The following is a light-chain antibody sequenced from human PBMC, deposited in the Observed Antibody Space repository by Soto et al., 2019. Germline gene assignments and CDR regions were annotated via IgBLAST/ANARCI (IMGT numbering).Light chain of an antibody. CDR1: QSVSSY. CDR2: DAS. V-gene: IGKV3-11*01. CDR3: QQRSNWPYT. J-gene: IGKJ4*01. Sequence: DIVLTQSPATLSLSPGERATLSCRASQSVSSYLAWYQQKPGQAPRLLIYDASNMATGIPARFSGSGSGTDFTLTISSLEPEDFAVYYCQQRSNWPYTFGGGTKVEIK.